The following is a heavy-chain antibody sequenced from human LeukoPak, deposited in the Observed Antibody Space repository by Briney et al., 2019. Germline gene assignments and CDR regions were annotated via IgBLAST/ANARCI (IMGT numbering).Heavy chain of an antibody. CDR2: IYYSGST. D-gene: IGHD3-22*01. CDR1: GGSISSDY. V-gene: IGHV4-59*01. Sequence: PETLSLTCNVSGGSISSDYWTWIRQPPGKGLEWVGNIYYSGSTNYNPSLKSRVTISVDTSKNQFSLKLNTVTDADTAVYYCARRRDYYDSRGYYAFDIWGHGKMVTVSS. J-gene: IGHJ3*02. CDR3: ARRRDYYDSRGYYAFDI.